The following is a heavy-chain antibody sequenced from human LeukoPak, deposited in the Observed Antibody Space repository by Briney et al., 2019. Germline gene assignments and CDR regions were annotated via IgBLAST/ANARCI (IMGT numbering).Heavy chain of an antibody. CDR2: VYSGGST. J-gene: IGHJ3*02. V-gene: IGHV3-66*01. CDR3: ARAPGRDFGKFWGSFFDI. CDR1: GFTVSDFY. D-gene: IGHD3-10*01. Sequence: GGSLRLSCEPSGFTVSDFYMSWVRQAPGKGLEWVSVVYSGGSTYHTDSVKDRFTISRDNSKNTVYLQMNNVRAEDTAMYYCARAPGRDFGKFWGSFFDIWGQGTLVTVSS.